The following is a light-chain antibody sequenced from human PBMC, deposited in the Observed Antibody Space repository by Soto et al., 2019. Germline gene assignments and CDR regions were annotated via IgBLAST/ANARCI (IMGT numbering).Light chain of an antibody. V-gene: IGKV1-39*01. J-gene: IGKJ5*01. CDR1: QSISSY. CDR3: MQALQTPPIT. Sequence: DIQMTQSPSSLSASVGDRVTITCRASQSISSYLNWYQQKPGKAPKLLIYAASSLQSGVPSRFSGSGSGTDFTLKISRVEAEDVGVYYCMQALQTPPITFGQGTRLEMK. CDR2: AAS.